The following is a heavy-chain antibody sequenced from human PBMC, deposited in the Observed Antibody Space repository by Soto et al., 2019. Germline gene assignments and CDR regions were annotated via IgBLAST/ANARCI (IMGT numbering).Heavy chain of an antibody. CDR1: GFTFDDYA. CDR3: AKDSYAYIAAAGTGASDI. Sequence: GGSLRLSCAASGFTFDDYAMHWVRQAPGKGLEWVSGISWNSGSIGYADSVKGRFTISRDNAKNSLYLQMNSLRAEDTALYYCAKDSYAYIAAAGTGASDIWGQGTMVTVSS. D-gene: IGHD6-13*01. J-gene: IGHJ3*02. V-gene: IGHV3-9*01. CDR2: ISWNSGSI.